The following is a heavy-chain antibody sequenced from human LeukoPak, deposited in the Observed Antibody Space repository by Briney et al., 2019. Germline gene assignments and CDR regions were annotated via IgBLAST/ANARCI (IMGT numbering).Heavy chain of an antibody. Sequence: ASVKVSCKVSGYTLTELSMHWVRQAPGKGLEWMGGFDPEDGETIYAQKFQGRVTMTEDTSTDTAYMELSSLRSEDTAVYYCARHDPAVAGTGFDPWGQGTLVTVSS. V-gene: IGHV1-24*01. CDR1: GYTLTELS. D-gene: IGHD6-19*01. CDR3: ARHDPAVAGTGFDP. CDR2: FDPEDGET. J-gene: IGHJ5*02.